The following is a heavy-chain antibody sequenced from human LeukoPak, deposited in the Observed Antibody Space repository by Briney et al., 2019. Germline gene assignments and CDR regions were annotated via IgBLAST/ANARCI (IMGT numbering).Heavy chain of an antibody. CDR3: ARTIVGATVDGHFDL. V-gene: IGHV3-11*04. CDR2: ISDGGSSK. D-gene: IGHD1-26*01. Sequence: PGGSLRLSCAASGFTFGDFYMSWVRQAPGKGLELVSYISDGGSSKDYVDSVRGQFTISRDNANNFLYLQMNTLRVEDTAVYYCARTIVGATVDGHFDLWGRGTPVTVSS. CDR1: GFTFGDFY. J-gene: IGHJ2*01.